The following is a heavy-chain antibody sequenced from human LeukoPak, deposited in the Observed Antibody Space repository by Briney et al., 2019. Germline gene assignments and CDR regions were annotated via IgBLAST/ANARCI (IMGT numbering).Heavy chain of an antibody. CDR2: IDTSGNT. CDR3: ARDLGYCSGGSCYLDHDAFDI. J-gene: IGHJ3*02. Sequence: PSETLSLTCTVSGGSISSYYWSWIRQPAGKGLEWIGRIDTSGNTNYKPSLKSRVTMSVDTSKNQFSLKLSSVTAADTAVYYCARDLGYCSGGSCYLDHDAFDIWGQGTMVTVSS. CDR1: GGSISSYY. V-gene: IGHV4-4*07. D-gene: IGHD2-15*01.